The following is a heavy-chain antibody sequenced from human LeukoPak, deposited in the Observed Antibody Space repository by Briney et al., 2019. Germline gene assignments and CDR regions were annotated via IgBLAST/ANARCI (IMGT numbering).Heavy chain of an antibody. J-gene: IGHJ4*02. V-gene: IGHV1-2*06. D-gene: IGHD1-26*01. Sequence: ASVKVSCKASGYTFTGYYMHWVRQAPGQGLEWMGRINPNSGGTNYAQKFQGRVTMTRDTSINTAYMELRSLRSDDTAVYFCASPKRSGSYLPFDYWGQGTLVTVSS. CDR1: GYTFTGYY. CDR3: ASPKRSGSYLPFDY. CDR2: INPNSGGT.